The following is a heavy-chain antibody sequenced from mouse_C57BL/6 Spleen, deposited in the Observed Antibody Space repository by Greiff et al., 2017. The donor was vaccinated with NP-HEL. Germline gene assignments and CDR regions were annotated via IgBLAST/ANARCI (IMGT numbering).Heavy chain of an antibody. J-gene: IGHJ3*01. Sequence: QVQLQQPGAELVKPGASVKLSCKASGYTFTSYWMQWVKQRPGQGLEWIGEIDPSDSYTNYNQKFKGKATLTVDKSSSTAYMQLSSLTSEDSAVYYCANYGCSPPWFAYWGQGTLVTVSA. CDR3: ANYGCSPPWFAY. CDR1: GYTFTSYW. V-gene: IGHV1-50*01. CDR2: IDPSDSYT. D-gene: IGHD1-1*01.